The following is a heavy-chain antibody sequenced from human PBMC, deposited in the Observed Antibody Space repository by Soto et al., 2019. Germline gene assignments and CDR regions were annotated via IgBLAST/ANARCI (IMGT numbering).Heavy chain of an antibody. CDR2: INHSGST. J-gene: IGHJ4*02. CDR3: ARGSGSYLY. Sequence: SETLSLTCAVYGGSFSGYYWSWIRQPPGKGLEWIGEINHSGSTNYNPSLKSRVTISVDTSKNQFSLKLSSVTAADTAVYYCARGSGSYLYWGQGTLVTVSS. V-gene: IGHV4-34*01. D-gene: IGHD3-10*01. CDR1: GGSFSGYY.